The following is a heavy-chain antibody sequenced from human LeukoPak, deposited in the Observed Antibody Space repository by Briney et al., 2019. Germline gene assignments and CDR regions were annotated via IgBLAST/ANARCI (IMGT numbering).Heavy chain of an antibody. D-gene: IGHD1-1*01. Sequence: GGSLRLSCAASGFTFSSYGMHWVRQAPGKGLEWVAVIAFDGRNKFYADSVTGRFTISRDNSKNTLYLQMNSLRGEDTAEYYCAKEVQGWSHFENWGQGTLVTVSS. CDR2: IAFDGRNK. CDR1: GFTFSSYG. CDR3: AKEVQGWSHFEN. V-gene: IGHV3-30*18. J-gene: IGHJ4*02.